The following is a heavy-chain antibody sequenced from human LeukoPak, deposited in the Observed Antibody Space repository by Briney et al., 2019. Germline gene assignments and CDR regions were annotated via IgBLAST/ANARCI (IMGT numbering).Heavy chain of an antibody. Sequence: GGSLGLSCAASGFTFSTYWMHWVRRAPGKGLVWVSRISTDGSVTSYADSVKGRFTISRDNAKNTMYLQMNSLRAEDTAVYYCARIGGSGSYSGHYFDHWGQGTLVTASS. V-gene: IGHV3-74*01. CDR2: ISTDGSVT. J-gene: IGHJ4*02. CDR1: GFTFSTYW. CDR3: ARIGGSGSYSGHYFDH. D-gene: IGHD3-10*01.